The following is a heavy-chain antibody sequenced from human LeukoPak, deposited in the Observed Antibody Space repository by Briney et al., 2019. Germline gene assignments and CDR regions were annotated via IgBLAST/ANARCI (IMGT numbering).Heavy chain of an antibody. CDR2: ISGSGDNT. Sequence: GGSLRLSCAASGFTFSSYAMSWVRRAPGKGLEWVSGISGSGDNTYYADSVKGRFTISRDNSKNTLYVQVNSLGTEDTAAYYCAKGSYYDSSGSFYFDYWGQGTLVTVSS. CDR1: GFTFSSYA. J-gene: IGHJ4*02. D-gene: IGHD3-22*01. V-gene: IGHV3-23*01. CDR3: AKGSYYDSSGSFYFDY.